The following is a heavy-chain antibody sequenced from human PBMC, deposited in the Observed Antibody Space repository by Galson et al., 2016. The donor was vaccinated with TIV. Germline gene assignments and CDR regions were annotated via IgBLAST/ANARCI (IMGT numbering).Heavy chain of an antibody. CDR3: ARLFFFDTRNVLAGAFDV. J-gene: IGHJ3*01. Sequence: TLSLTCDVSGGSINSAGYYWSWLRQQSGEGLEWIAYIHSIGITYYNPSLKSRVTLSVETSKSQFSLNLSSVTAADTAVYFCARLFFFDTRNVLAGAFDVWGHGTMVSVSS. CDR2: IHSIGIT. CDR1: GGSINSAGYY. V-gene: IGHV4-31*11. D-gene: IGHD3-22*01.